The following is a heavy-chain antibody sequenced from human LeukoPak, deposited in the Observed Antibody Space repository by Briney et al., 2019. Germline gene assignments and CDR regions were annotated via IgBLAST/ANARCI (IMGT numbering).Heavy chain of an antibody. CDR1: GGSISSSNW. D-gene: IGHD6-13*01. J-gene: IGHJ4*02. V-gene: IGHV4-4*02. CDR2: IYYSGST. CDR3: AGGIAAAGIAAPFDY. Sequence: PSGTLSLTCTVSGGSISSSNWWSWVRQPPGKGLEWIGYIYYSGSTNYNPSLKSRVTISVDTSKNQFSLKLSSVTAADTAVYYCAGGIAAAGIAAPFDYWGQGTLVTVSS.